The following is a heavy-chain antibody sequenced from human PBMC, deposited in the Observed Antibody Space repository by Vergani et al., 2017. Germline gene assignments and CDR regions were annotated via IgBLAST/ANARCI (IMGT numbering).Heavy chain of an antibody. J-gene: IGHJ3*02. CDR3: ARNPYCGGDCYSDAFDI. Sequence: QVQLQESGPGLVKPSQTLSLTCTVSGGSISSGSYYWSWIRQPAGKGLEWIGRIYTSGSTNYNPSLKSRVTISVDMSKNQFSLKLSSVTAADTAVYYCARNPYCGGDCYSDAFDIWGQGTLVTVSS. D-gene: IGHD2-21*02. CDR2: IYTSGST. V-gene: IGHV4-61*02. CDR1: GGSISSGSYY.